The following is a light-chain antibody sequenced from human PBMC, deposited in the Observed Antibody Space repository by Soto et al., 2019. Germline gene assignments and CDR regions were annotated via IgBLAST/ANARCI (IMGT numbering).Light chain of an antibody. CDR3: CAYVGARSYV. V-gene: IGLV2-23*01. CDR2: EGT. J-gene: IGLJ1*01. Sequence: QSVLTQPASVCGFPGQSITISCTGTNNLVSWYQQHPGKAPKVVLYEGTKRPSGVSNRFSGSNSGSTASLTLSGLQAEDEAHYFCCAYVGARSYVFGPGTKATVL. CDR1: NNL.